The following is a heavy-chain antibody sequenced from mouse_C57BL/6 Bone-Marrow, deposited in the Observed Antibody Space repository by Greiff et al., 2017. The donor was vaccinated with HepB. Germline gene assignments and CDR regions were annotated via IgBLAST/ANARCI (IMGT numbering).Heavy chain of an antibody. V-gene: IGHV7-3*01. CDR2: IRNKANGYTT. D-gene: IGHD2-3*01. J-gene: IGHJ2*01. CDR3: ARYITMSYERNYFDY. Sequence: EVMLVESGGGLVQPGGSLSLSCAASGFTFTDYYMSWVRQPPGKALEWLGFIRNKANGYTTEYSASVKGRFTISRDNSQSILYLQMNALRAEDSATYYCARYITMSYERNYFDYWGQGTTLTVSS. CDR1: GFTFTDYY.